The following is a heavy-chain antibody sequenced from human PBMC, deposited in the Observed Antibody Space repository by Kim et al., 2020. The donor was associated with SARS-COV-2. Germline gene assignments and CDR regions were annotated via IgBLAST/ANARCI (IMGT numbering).Heavy chain of an antibody. Sequence: SVKVSCKASGGTFSSYAISWVRQAPGQGLEWMGGIIPIFGTSNYAQKFQGRVTITADESTSTAYMELSSLRSEDTAVYYCARDRVRYSSSSDGFDPWGQGTLVTVSS. V-gene: IGHV1-69*13. D-gene: IGHD6-6*01. J-gene: IGHJ5*02. CDR3: ARDRVRYSSSSDGFDP. CDR1: GGTFSSYA. CDR2: IIPIFGTS.